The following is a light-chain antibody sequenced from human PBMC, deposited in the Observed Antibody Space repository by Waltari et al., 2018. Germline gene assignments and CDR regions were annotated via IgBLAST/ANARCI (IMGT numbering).Light chain of an antibody. Sequence: ELVLTQSPATLSLSPGERATLSCRASQSVSSSLAWYQQKPGQAPRLLMYGASSRATGIPDRFSGSGSGTDFTLTISSLEPEDFAVYYCQQYSNWPQYSFGQGTKVEIK. V-gene: IGKV3-15*01. J-gene: IGKJ2*03. CDR2: GAS. CDR3: QQYSNWPQYS. CDR1: QSVSSS.